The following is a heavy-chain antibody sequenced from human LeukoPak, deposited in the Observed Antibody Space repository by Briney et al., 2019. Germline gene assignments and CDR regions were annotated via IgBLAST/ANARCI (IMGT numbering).Heavy chain of an antibody. CDR2: VYNSGST. D-gene: IGHD3-9*01. Sequence: SETLSLTCTVSGGSIRNYYWSWIRQPPGKGLEWIGYVYNSGSTNYNPSLGSRVTISVDTSKNQFSLKLSSVTAADTALYYCARADFDWFFYFDYWGQGTLVTVSS. CDR3: ARADFDWFFYFDY. V-gene: IGHV4-59*01. J-gene: IGHJ4*02. CDR1: GGSIRNYY.